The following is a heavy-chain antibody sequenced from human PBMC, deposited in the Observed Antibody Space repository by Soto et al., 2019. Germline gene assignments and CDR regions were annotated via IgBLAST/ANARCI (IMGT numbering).Heavy chain of an antibody. V-gene: IGHV1-3*01. CDR2: INGGNGYA. J-gene: IGHJ6*02. Sequence: VRVAGEGSGYRWSSKGMDGGREGPGRGLGWMGWINGGNGYAKYSQNFQDRVTLTRDASASTTYMELSSLRSEDTAIFYCARATYTPGRSPTLAMDVWGHGTTVTVSS. CDR1: GYRWSSKG. CDR3: ARATYTPGRSPTLAMDV. D-gene: IGHD3-10*01.